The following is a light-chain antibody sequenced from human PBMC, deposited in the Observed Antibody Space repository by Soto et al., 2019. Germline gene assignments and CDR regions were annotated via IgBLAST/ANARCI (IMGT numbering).Light chain of an antibody. CDR3: GSWDSSLSAYV. J-gene: IGLJ1*01. CDR1: SSNIWGNS. V-gene: IGLV1-51*01. Sequence: QGVLTQQPSVSAAPGQTVTISWSGSSSNIWGNSVSWYQQLPGHAPNLLIDDDNKRPSALPDRFSGSMSSTSATLGITGFQPGDEADYYCGSWDSSLSAYVFGTGTKVTVL. CDR2: DDN.